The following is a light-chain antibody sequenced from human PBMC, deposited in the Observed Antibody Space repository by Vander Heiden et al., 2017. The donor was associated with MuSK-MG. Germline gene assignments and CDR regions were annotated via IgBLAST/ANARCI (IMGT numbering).Light chain of an antibody. CDR3: QQSFSSNT. V-gene: IGKV1-39*01. Sequence: DILMTQSPSSLSASVGDRVTITCRASESIRRYLNWYQYKPGKAPQLLIYATSSLQNGFTSRFSGSRTGTDFTLSITALRPEDFATYCCQQSFSSNTFGPGTKVQIK. J-gene: IGKJ2*01. CDR2: ATS. CDR1: ESIRRY.